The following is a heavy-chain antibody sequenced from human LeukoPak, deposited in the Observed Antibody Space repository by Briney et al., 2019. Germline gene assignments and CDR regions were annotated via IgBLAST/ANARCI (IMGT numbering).Heavy chain of an antibody. V-gene: IGHV3-7*03. J-gene: IGHJ4*02. Sequence: RGSLRLSCTASGFTFSSYWMSWVRQAPGKGLEWVANIKQDGGDKYYVDSVKGRFTISRDNAKNSLYLQMNSLRAEDTAMYYCVRDLDYWGQGTLVTVSS. CDR1: GFTFSSYW. CDR3: VRDLDY. CDR2: IKQDGGDK.